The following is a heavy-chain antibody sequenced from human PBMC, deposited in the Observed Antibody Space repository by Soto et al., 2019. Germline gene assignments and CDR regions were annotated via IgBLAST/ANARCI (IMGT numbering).Heavy chain of an antibody. CDR1: GFTFSSYS. V-gene: IGHV3-48*02. J-gene: IGHJ6*02. CDR2: ISSSSSTI. Sequence: EVQLVESGGGLVQPGGSLRLSCAASGFTFSSYSMNWVRQAPGKGLEWVSYISSSSSTIYYADSVKGRFTISRDNAKNSLYLQMNSLRDEDTAVYYCATRLTVGTGYGMDVWGQGTTVTVSS. CDR3: ATRLTVGTGYGMDV. D-gene: IGHD4-17*01.